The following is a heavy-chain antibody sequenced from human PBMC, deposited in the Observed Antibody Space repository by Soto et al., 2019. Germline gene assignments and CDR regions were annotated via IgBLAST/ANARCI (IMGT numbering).Heavy chain of an antibody. V-gene: IGHV4-34*01. CDR2: INHRGSP. Sequence: SETLSLTRAVYGGSFSGYYWRWLRQPPGKGLEWIGGINHRGSPYYCPSRKRRVSISVDTSKNRFSLKLSSVTAGDTAMYYCARGPQLCLRRSRYYYYGMDVWGRGTTVT. J-gene: IGHJ6*02. CDR1: GGSFSGYY. D-gene: IGHD5-18*01. CDR3: ARGPQLCLRRSRYYYYGMDV.